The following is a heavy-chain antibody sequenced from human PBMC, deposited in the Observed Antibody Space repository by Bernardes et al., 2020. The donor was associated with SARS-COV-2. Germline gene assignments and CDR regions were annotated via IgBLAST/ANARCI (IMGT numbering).Heavy chain of an antibody. CDR3: ARRTFSGGWFYDS. V-gene: IGHV4-34*01. D-gene: IGHD2-15*01. CDR1: GGSFSGYY. Sequence: SETLSLTCAVYGGSFSGYYWSWIRQPPGKGLEWIGEINHSGEWIGDINHGGSTNYNPSLKSRVTILVDASKNQFSLKLSSVIAADTAVYYCARRTFSGGWFYDSWGQGTLVTVSS. J-gene: IGHJ4*02. CDR2: INHSGEWIGDINHGGST.